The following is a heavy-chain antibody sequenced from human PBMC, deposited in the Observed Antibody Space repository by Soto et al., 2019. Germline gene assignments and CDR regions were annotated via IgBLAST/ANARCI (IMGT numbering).Heavy chain of an antibody. V-gene: IGHV4-59*01. CDR1: GGSIISGY. CDR2: ISHSGNT. D-gene: IGHD2-15*01. J-gene: IGHJ4*02. Sequence: TLSLTCTVSGGSIISGYWSWIRQPPGKGLEWIGYISHSGNTNYNPSVKSRVTLSVDTPKNQFSLRLSSVTTADTAVYYCAGLRGYAGSPIDYWGQGTLVTVSS. CDR3: AGLRGYAGSPIDY.